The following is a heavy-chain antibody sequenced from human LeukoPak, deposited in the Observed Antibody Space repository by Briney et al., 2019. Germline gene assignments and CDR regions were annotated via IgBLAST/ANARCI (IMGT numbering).Heavy chain of an antibody. D-gene: IGHD3-10*01. CDR2: IWYDGSNK. CDR3: ARDINYYGSGSYVDY. V-gene: IGHV3-33*01. J-gene: IGHJ4*02. CDR1: GFTFSSYG. Sequence: GGSLRLSCAASGFTFSSYGMHWVRQAPGKGLEWVAVIWYDGSNKYYADSVKGRFTISRDNSKNTLYLQMNSLRAEDTAVYYCARDINYYGSGSYVDYWGQGTLVTVSS.